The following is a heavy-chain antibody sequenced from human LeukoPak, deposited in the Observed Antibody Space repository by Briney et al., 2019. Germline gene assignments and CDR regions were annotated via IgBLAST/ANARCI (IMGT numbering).Heavy chain of an antibody. CDR3: ARINDCGDNSRLFFDY. CDR1: GFTFSSYS. CDR2: ISTTSYI. J-gene: IGHJ4*02. V-gene: IGHV3-21*01. Sequence: GGSLRLSCAASGFTFSSYSMIWVRQAPGKGLEWVSSISTTSYIYYADSVKGRITISRDNAKNSLYLQMNSLTAEDTAMYYCARINDCGDNSRLFFDYWGQGTLVTVSS. D-gene: IGHD4-23*01.